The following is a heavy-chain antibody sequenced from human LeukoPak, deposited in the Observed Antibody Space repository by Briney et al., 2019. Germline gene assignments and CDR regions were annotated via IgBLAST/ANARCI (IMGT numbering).Heavy chain of an antibody. CDR2: ISNTGGK. D-gene: IGHD2-21*02. J-gene: IGHJ4*02. CDR3: AKVGAWYPADY. CDR1: GFTFSSFA. V-gene: IGHV3-23*01. Sequence: RTGGSLRLSCAASGFTFSSFAMSWVRQAPGKGLEWVSGISNTGGKYYTDSVKGRFTISRDNSQNTLYLQMDRLRAEDTAVYFCAKVGAWYPADYWGQGTRVTVSS.